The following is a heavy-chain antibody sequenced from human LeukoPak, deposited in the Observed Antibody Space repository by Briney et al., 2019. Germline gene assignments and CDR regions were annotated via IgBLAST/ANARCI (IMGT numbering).Heavy chain of an antibody. D-gene: IGHD6-13*01. J-gene: IGHJ4*02. CDR1: GYTFTDYY. Sequence: GASVKVSCKASGYTFTDYYILWVRQAPGQGLEWMRRINPNSGGTNYAQKFQGKVTMTRDTSISTAHMELSRLTSDDTAVYYCARVLIPTYSNNWYGSDYWGQGTLVTVSS. CDR2: INPNSGGT. V-gene: IGHV1-2*06. CDR3: ARVLIPTYSNNWYGSDY.